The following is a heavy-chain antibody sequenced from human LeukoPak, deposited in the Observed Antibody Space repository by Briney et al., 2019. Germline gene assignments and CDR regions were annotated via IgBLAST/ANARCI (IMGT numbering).Heavy chain of an antibody. CDR1: GGTFSSYA. CDR3: ARDPTPSWFDP. J-gene: IGHJ5*02. Sequence: GASVKVSCKASGGTFSSYAISWLRQAPGQGLEWMGRIIPILGIANYAQKFQGRVTITADKSTSTAYMELSSLRSEDTAVYYCARDPTPSWFDPWGQGTLVTVSS. CDR2: IIPILGIA. V-gene: IGHV1-69*04.